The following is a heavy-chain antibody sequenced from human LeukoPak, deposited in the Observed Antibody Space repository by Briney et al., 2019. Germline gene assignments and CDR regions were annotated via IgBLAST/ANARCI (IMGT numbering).Heavy chain of an antibody. CDR1: GGTFSSYA. CDR3: ARDGSYLSVGAFDI. Sequence: ASVKVSCKASGGTFSSYAISWVRQAPGQGLEWMGWISAYNGNTNYAQKLQGRATMTTDTSTSTAYMELRSLRSDDTAVYYCARDGSYLSVGAFDIWGQGTMVTVSS. D-gene: IGHD1-26*01. J-gene: IGHJ3*02. CDR2: ISAYNGNT. V-gene: IGHV1-18*01.